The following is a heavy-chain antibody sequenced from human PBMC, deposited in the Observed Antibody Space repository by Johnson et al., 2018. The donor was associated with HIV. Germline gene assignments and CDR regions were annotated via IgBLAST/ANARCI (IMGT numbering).Heavy chain of an antibody. Sequence: QVQLVESGGGVVQPGRSLRLSCAASGFTLSNYGMHWVRQAPGKGLEWVAVIWHDGSNKYYADSVKGRFTISRDNSKNTLYLQMNSLRAEDTAVYYCARDDTGYSSSFDAFDVWGQGTMVTVSS. D-gene: IGHD6-13*01. CDR1: GFTLSNYG. J-gene: IGHJ3*01. CDR2: IWHDGSNK. V-gene: IGHV3-33*01. CDR3: ARDDTGYSSSFDAFDV.